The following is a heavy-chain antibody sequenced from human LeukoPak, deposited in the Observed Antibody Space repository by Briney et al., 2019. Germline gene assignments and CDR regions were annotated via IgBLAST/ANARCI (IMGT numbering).Heavy chain of an antibody. CDR3: ARDRSEFDY. J-gene: IGHJ4*02. CDR2: IYYSGST. CDR1: GVSISNYY. V-gene: IGHV4-59*01. Sequence: KPSETLSLTCTVSGVSISNYYWTWIPQPPGKGLEWIGYIYYSGSTNYNPSLNSRVTISVDTSKNQFSLKLSSVTAADTAVYYCARDRSEFDYWGQGTLVTVSS.